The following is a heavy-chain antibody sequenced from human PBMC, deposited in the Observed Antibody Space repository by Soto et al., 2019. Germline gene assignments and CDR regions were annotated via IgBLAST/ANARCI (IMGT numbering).Heavy chain of an antibody. CDR2: IYNNGNT. Sequence: SETLSLTCTFSGGSISTYYWSWIRQPPGKRLEWIGYIYNNGNTNYNPSLESRVTISIDTSKNKLFLRLRSVTAADTAVYYCTRPNGGDYAFDIWGRGTMVTVSS. V-gene: IGHV4-59*08. CDR3: TRPNGGDYAFDI. CDR1: GGSISTYY. D-gene: IGHD3-10*01. J-gene: IGHJ3*02.